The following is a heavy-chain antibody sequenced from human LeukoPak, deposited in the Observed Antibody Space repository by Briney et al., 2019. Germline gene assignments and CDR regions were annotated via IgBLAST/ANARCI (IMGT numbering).Heavy chain of an antibody. CDR1: GFNFANHA. V-gene: IGHV3-23*01. D-gene: IGHD2-21*02. CDR2: ISGGGDIT. J-gene: IGHJ4*02. Sequence: PGGSLTLSCAASGFNFANHAMSWVRQTAGKGLEWVSAISGGGDITYYADSVKGRFTISRDNSKDTLFLQMHSLRPGGTAVYYCVREDTPATANYWGQGTLVTISS. CDR3: VREDTPATANY.